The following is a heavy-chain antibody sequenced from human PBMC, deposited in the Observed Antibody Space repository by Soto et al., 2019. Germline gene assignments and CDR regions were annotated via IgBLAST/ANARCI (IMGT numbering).Heavy chain of an antibody. CDR2: ISSSGSTI. CDR3: ARVERGITIFGVVIPPFDY. Sequence: QVQLVESGGGLVKPGGSLRLSCTASGFTFSDYYMSWIRQAPGKGLEWVSYISSSGSTIFYADSVKGRFTISRDNAKNSLYLQMNSLRAEDTAVYYCARVERGITIFGVVIPPFDYWGQGTLVTVSS. D-gene: IGHD3-3*01. J-gene: IGHJ4*02. CDR1: GFTFSDYY. V-gene: IGHV3-11*01.